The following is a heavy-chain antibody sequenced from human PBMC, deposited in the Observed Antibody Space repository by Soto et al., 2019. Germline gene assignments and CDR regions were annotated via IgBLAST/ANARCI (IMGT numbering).Heavy chain of an antibody. V-gene: IGHV4-30-4*01. CDR1: GGSISSGDYY. CDR2: IYYSGST. Sequence: SETLSLTCTVSGGSISSGDYYWSWIRQPPGKGLEWIGYIYYSGSTYYNPSLKSRVTISVDTSKNQFSLKLSSVTAADTAVYYCARDKPWSGYYTGWFDPWGQGTLVTVSS. J-gene: IGHJ5*02. CDR3: ARDKPWSGYYTGWFDP. D-gene: IGHD3-3*01.